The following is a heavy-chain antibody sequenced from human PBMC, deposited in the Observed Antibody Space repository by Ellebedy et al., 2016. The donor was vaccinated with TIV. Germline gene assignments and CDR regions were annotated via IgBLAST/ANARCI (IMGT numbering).Heavy chain of an antibody. CDR3: ARHGLLYSFGAFDS. J-gene: IGHJ4*02. V-gene: IGHV5-51*01. CDR1: GYSFTGYW. D-gene: IGHD5-18*01. Sequence: GESLKISCRGSGYSFTGYWIGWVRQIPGKGLEWMGVIYPGDSDASYSPSFQGHVTISVDKSINTAYLQWTSLKASDTAMYVCARHGLLYSFGAFDSWGQGTQVTVSS. CDR2: IYPGDSDA.